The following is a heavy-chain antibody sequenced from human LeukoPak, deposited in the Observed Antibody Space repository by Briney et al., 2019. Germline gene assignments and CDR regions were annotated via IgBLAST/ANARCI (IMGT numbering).Heavy chain of an antibody. V-gene: IGHV4-34*01. CDR3: ARGEVAARLAYFDY. Sequence: PSETLSLTCAVYGGSFSGYYWSWIRQPPGKGLEWIGEINHSGGTNYNPSLKSRVTISVDTSKNQFSLKLTSVTAADTAVYYCARGEVAARLAYFDYWGQGTLVTVSS. D-gene: IGHD6-6*01. J-gene: IGHJ4*02. CDR1: GGSFSGYY. CDR2: INHSGGT.